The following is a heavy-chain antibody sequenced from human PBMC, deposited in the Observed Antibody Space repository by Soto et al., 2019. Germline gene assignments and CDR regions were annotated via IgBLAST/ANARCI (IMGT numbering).Heavy chain of an antibody. CDR3: AKGQKIAISMPTNWFDP. V-gene: IGHV3-23*01. Sequence: EVQLLESGGGLVQPGEPLRLSCAASGFTFSNYDMNWVRQAPGKGLEWVSAISGSGDKTFFADSVTGRFTISRDNSKNTLYLQMNSLRVEDTAVYYCAKGQKIAISMPTNWFDPWGQGTLVTVSS. J-gene: IGHJ5*02. CDR2: ISGSGDKT. D-gene: IGHD2-21*01. CDR1: GFTFSNYD.